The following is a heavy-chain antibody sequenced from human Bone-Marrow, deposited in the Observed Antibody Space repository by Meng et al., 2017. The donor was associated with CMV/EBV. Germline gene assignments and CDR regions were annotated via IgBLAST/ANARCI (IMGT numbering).Heavy chain of an antibody. CDR3: ARSSGWSRFDY. J-gene: IGHJ4*02. Sequence: QGQVVRAGAEVKQPGASVKVSCKASGYTLTDYYIHWARQAPGQWLEWRWWINPNTDTNYAQNIQGRVTLTRDMSIDTAYMELSRLTSGDTAVYDCARSSGWSRFDYWGQGTLVTVSS. CDR1: GYTLTDYY. D-gene: IGHD6-19*01. V-gene: IGHV1-2*02. CDR2: INPNTDT.